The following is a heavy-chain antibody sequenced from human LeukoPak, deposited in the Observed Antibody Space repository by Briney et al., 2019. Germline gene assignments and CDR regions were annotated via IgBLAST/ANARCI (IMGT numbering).Heavy chain of an antibody. J-gene: IGHJ6*02. V-gene: IGHV3-11*01. Sequence: GGSLRLSCAASGFTFSDYYMNWIRQAPGKGLEWVSYISSSGSTIYYEDSVKGRFTISRDNAKNSLYLQMNSLRAEDTAVYYCARVHCSSTSCYVVYGMDVWGQGTTVTVSS. D-gene: IGHD2-2*01. CDR2: ISSSGSTI. CDR1: GFTFSDYY. CDR3: ARVHCSSTSCYVVYGMDV.